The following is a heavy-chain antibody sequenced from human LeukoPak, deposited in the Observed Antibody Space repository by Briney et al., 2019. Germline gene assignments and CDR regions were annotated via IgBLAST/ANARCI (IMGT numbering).Heavy chain of an antibody. Sequence: SETLALTCAVSGGSISRSNWWSCVRQPPWNELAWIGEGYHSGSTNDNPSLKSRVTISVDKSKNQFSLKLSSVTAADTAVFFQAEDGIRYCSGGSCAYYIWGQGTMVTVSS. CDR2: GYHSGST. J-gene: IGHJ3*02. V-gene: IGHV4-4*02. CDR3: AEDGIRYCSGGSCAYYI. CDR1: GGSISRSNW. D-gene: IGHD2-15*01.